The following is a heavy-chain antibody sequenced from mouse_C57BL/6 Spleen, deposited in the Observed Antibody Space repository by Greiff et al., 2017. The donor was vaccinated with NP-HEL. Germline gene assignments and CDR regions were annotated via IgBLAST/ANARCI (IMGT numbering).Heavy chain of an antibody. D-gene: IGHD1-1*01. CDR3: AVSRYYYGSSYWYFDV. J-gene: IGHJ1*03. Sequence: VQLQQSGAELVKPGASVKISCKASGYAFSSYWMNWVKQRPGKGLEWIGQIYTGDGDTNYNGKFKGKATLTADKSSSKDYMQLRSLTSEDSAVYFCAVSRYYYGSSYWYFDVWGTGTTVTVSS. V-gene: IGHV1-80*01. CDR2: IYTGDGDT. CDR1: GYAFSSYW.